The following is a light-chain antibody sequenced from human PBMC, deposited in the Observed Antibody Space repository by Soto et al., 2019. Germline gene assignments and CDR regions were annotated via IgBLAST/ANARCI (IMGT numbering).Light chain of an antibody. CDR1: SSDVGGSNY. V-gene: IGLV2-11*01. CDR3: CSYAGSYTVL. CDR2: DVT. J-gene: IGLJ2*01. Sequence: QSALTQPRSVSASPGQSVTISCTGTSSDVGGSNYVSWYQQHPGKTPKLMIYDVTKRPSGVPDRFSGSKSGNTASLTISGLQSEDEADYYCCSYAGSYTVLFGGGTKVTVL.